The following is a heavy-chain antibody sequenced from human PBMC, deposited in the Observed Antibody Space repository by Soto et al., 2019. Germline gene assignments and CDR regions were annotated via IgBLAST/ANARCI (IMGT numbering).Heavy chain of an antibody. V-gene: IGHV4-59*01. CDR1: GGSISSYY. Sequence: PSETLSLTCTVSGGSISSYYWSWIRQPPGKGLEWIGHVYNTGRTNYNPSLKSRVTISVDTSKNQLSLELSSVTAADTAVYYCVGPSVSRFDYWGQGTLLTVSS. CDR3: VGPSVSRFDY. D-gene: IGHD3-16*01. CDR2: VYNTGRT. J-gene: IGHJ4*02.